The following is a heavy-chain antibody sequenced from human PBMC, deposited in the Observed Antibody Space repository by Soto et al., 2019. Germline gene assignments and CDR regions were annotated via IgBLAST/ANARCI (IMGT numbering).Heavy chain of an antibody. D-gene: IGHD6-13*01. Sequence: GESLKISCKGSGYSFTSYWIGWVRQMPGKGLEWMGIIYPGDSDTRYSPSFQGQVTISADKSTSTAYLQWSSLKASDTAMYYCARLASVAAAGVTNDAFDIWGQGTMVTVSS. CDR1: GYSFTSYW. J-gene: IGHJ3*02. CDR3: ARLASVAAAGVTNDAFDI. CDR2: IYPGDSDT. V-gene: IGHV5-51*01.